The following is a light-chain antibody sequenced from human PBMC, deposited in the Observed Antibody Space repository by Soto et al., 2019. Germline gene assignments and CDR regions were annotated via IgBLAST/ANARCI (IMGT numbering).Light chain of an antibody. CDR1: PAIASF. V-gene: IGKV1-9*01. J-gene: IGKJ1*01. CDR2: CAS. CDR3: QQLNGSPWT. Sequence: IQLTQSPSSLSASVGHRVTITCRASPAIASFLAWYQQKPGTAPKLLIYCASTLQSGVPSRFSCSRSGTEYTLTIARLQPEDFATYYCQQLNGSPWTFGQGTKVEIK.